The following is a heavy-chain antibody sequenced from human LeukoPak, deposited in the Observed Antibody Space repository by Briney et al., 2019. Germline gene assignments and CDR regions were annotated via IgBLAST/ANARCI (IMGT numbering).Heavy chain of an antibody. CDR3: ARDVARGGNARGDY. J-gene: IGHJ4*02. Sequence: GGSLRLSGAASGFTVSSNYMSWVRQAPGKGLEWVSVIYSGGSTYYADSVKGRFTISRDNSKNTLYLQMNSLRAEDTAVYYCARDVARGGNARGDYWGQGTLVTVSS. D-gene: IGHD4-23*01. V-gene: IGHV3-53*01. CDR1: GFTVSSNY. CDR2: IYSGGST.